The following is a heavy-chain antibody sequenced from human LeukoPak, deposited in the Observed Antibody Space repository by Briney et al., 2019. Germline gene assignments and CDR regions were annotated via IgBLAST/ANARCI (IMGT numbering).Heavy chain of an antibody. CDR2: IIPILGIA. CDR1: GGTFSSYA. Sequence: ASVKVSCKASGGTFSSYAISWVRQAPGQGLEWMGRIIPILGIANYAQKFQGRVTITADKSTSTAYMELSSLRSEDTSVYYCARGTPGYSYGDYYYYGMDVWGQGTTVTVSS. CDR3: ARGTPGYSYGDYYYYGMDV. D-gene: IGHD5-18*01. J-gene: IGHJ6*02. V-gene: IGHV1-69*04.